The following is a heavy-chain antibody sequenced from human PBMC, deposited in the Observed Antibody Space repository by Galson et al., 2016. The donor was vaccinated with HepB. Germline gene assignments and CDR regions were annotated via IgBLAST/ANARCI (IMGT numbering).Heavy chain of an antibody. J-gene: IGHJ4*02. Sequence: TLSLTCTVSGGSISSSHYYCGWIRQPPGKGLEWIGNVYYSGSTYYNPSLKSRVTISVDTSRNQFSLKLTSVTAADTAVYYCATYLGGIVRASDYWGQGTLVTVAS. CDR1: GGSISSSHYY. D-gene: IGHD1-26*01. V-gene: IGHV4-39*01. CDR3: ATYLGGIVRASDY. CDR2: VYYSGST.